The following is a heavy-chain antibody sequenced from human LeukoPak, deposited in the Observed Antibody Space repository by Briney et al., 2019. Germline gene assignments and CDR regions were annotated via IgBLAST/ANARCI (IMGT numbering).Heavy chain of an antibody. V-gene: IGHV4-59*01. D-gene: IGHD6-6*01. CDR3: ARGSSSPLSLYYYGMDV. CDR2: IYYSGST. CDR1: GGSISSYY. J-gene: IGHJ6*02. Sequence: SETLSLTCTVSGGSISSYYWSWIRQPPGKGLEWIGYIYYSGSTNYNPSLKSRVTISVDMSKNQFSLKLSSVTAADTAVYYCARGSSSPLSLYYYGMDVWGQGTTVTVSS.